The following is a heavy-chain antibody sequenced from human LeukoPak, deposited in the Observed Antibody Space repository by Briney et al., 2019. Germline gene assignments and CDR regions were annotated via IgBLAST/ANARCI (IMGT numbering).Heavy chain of an antibody. CDR2: IYYSGST. V-gene: IGHV4-39*07. CDR3: ARDYNQSHDC. J-gene: IGHJ4*02. D-gene: IGHD5-24*01. Sequence: SETLSLTCTVSGGSISSSSYYWGWIRQPPGKGLEWIGSIYYSGSTYYNPSLKSRVTISVDTSKNQFSLKLSSVTAADTAVYYCARDYNQSHDCWGQGTLVTVSS. CDR1: GGSISSSSYY.